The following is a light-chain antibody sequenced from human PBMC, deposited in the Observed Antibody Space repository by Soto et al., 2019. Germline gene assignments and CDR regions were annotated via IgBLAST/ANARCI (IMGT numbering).Light chain of an antibody. Sequence: EVVLTQSPGSLSLSPGERATLSCRASQSVMSNYLSWYQQKPGQPPRLLIYGASSRATGIPDRFSGSGSGTDFTLTISRLEPEDFAVYYCQQFGASLTWTFGRGTKVDIK. J-gene: IGKJ1*01. CDR2: GAS. CDR1: QSVMSNY. V-gene: IGKV3-20*01. CDR3: QQFGASLTWT.